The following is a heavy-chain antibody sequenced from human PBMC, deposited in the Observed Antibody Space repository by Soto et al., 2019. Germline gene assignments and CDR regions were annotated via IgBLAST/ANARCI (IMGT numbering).Heavy chain of an antibody. CDR1: GFIFETFG. V-gene: IGHV3-23*01. D-gene: IGHD1-26*01. Sequence: GGSLRLSCAASGFIFETFGMSWVRQAPGKGLEWISSISGSGFKKYYADSVKGRFTISRDSSKSTVYLELNNLSAEDTAVYHCAKNQGVELVPLATVDWFDPWGQGSVVTVSS. J-gene: IGHJ5*02. CDR3: AKNQGVELVPLATVDWFDP. CDR2: ISGSGFKK.